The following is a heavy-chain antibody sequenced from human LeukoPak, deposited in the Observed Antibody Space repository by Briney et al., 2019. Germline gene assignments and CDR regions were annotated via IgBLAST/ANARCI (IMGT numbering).Heavy chain of an antibody. CDR3: ASRGTLAAAGGCYYYYYMDV. D-gene: IGHD6-13*01. CDR2: IYYSGST. J-gene: IGHJ6*03. Sequence: SETLSLTCTVSGGSISSGDYYWSWIRQPPGKGLEWIGYIYYSGSTYYNPSLKSRVTISVDTSKNQFSLKLSSVTAADTAVYYCASRGTLAAAGGCYYYYYMDVWGQGTLVTVSS. CDR1: GGSISSGDYY. V-gene: IGHV4-30-4*08.